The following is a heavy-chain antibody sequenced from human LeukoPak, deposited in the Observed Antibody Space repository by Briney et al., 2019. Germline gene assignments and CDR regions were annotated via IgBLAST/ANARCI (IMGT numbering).Heavy chain of an antibody. Sequence: SQTLSLSCAVSGGSISTGGYSWSWIRQPPGRTLEWIGYIYDSGRAYYNPSLKSRVTISMDTSSNHFSLKLRSVTAADTAVYYCVRDIYDDNNWGQGTLVTVSS. CDR1: GGSISTGGYS. V-gene: IGHV4-30-4*07. CDR2: IYDSGRA. J-gene: IGHJ4*02. D-gene: IGHD3-16*01. CDR3: VRDIYDDNN.